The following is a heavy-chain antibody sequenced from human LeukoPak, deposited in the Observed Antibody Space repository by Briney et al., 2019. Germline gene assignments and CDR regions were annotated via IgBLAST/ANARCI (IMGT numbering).Heavy chain of an antibody. Sequence: SDTLSLTCTVSGGSVSSGSYYWNWIRQPPGKGLEWIGYIYYSGSTNYNPSLNSRVTISLDTSKNQFSLKLSSVTAADTAVFYCARGYSSIRGWFAPWGQGTPVTVSS. V-gene: IGHV4-61*01. D-gene: IGHD6-13*01. CDR1: GGSVSSGSYY. J-gene: IGHJ5*02. CDR2: IYYSGST. CDR3: ARGYSSIRGWFAP.